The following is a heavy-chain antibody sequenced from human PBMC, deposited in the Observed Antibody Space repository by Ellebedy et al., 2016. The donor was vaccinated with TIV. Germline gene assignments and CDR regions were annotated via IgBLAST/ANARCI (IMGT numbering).Heavy chain of an antibody. V-gene: IGHV3-7*01. CDR3: ARVEVGRSGPSYGMDV. CDR2: INPDGSAE. J-gene: IGHJ6*02. D-gene: IGHD6-19*01. Sequence: PGGSLRLSCAASGFIISGDWMSWVRQAPGKGLEWVAHINPDGSAEYYVDSVKGRFTMSRDNAKNTLYLEMNSLRAEETAVYYCARVEVGRSGPSYGMDVWGQGTSVTVSS. CDR1: GFIISGDW.